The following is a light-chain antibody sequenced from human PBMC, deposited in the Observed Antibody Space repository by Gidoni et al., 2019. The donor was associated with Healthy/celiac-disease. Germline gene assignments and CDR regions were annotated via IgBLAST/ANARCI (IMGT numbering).Light chain of an antibody. CDR1: QSVSSY. J-gene: IGKJ1*01. Sequence: EIVLTQSPATLSLSPGERATLSCRASQSVSSYVAWYQQKPGQAPRLLIYDASNRATGIPARFSGSGSGTDFTLTISSLEPEDFAVYYCQQRSNWPTTFGQGTKVEIK. V-gene: IGKV3-11*01. CDR3: QQRSNWPTT. CDR2: DAS.